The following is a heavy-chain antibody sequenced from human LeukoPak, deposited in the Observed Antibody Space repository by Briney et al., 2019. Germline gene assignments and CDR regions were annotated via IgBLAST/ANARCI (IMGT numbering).Heavy chain of an antibody. D-gene: IGHD3-22*01. V-gene: IGHV4-61*01. Sequence: SETLSLTCTVSGGSVSSGSYYWSWIRQPPGKGLEWIGYIYYSGSTNYNPSLKSRVTISVDTSKNQFSLKLSSVTAADTAVYYCARIPSSGYYLLWFDPWGQGTLVTVSS. CDR1: GGSVSSGSYY. J-gene: IGHJ5*02. CDR3: ARIPSSGYYLLWFDP. CDR2: IYYSGST.